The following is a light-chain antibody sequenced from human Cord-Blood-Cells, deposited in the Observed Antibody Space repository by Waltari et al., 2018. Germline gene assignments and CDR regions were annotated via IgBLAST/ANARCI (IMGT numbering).Light chain of an antibody. CDR3: QQYDNLPLT. Sequence: DIQMTNSPSSLSASLGARVTITCQASQDISNYLNWYQQKPGKAPKLLIYDASNLETGVPSRFSGSGSGTDFTFTISSLQPEDIATYYCQQYDNLPLTFGGGTKVEIK. CDR2: DAS. J-gene: IGKJ4*01. V-gene: IGKV1-33*01. CDR1: QDISNY.